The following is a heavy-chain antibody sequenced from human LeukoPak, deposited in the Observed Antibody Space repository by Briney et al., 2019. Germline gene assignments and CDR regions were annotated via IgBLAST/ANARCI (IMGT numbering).Heavy chain of an antibody. CDR3: TRWGYGDRLDY. Sequence: GGSLRLSCAASGFTFSGYWVTWVRQAPGKGLEWVSVISGSGDSTYYADSVKGRFTISRDNSKNTLYVQMKSLRAEDTAVYYCTRWGYGDRLDYWGQGTLVTVSS. J-gene: IGHJ4*02. V-gene: IGHV3-23*01. D-gene: IGHD4-17*01. CDR1: GFTFSGYW. CDR2: ISGSGDST.